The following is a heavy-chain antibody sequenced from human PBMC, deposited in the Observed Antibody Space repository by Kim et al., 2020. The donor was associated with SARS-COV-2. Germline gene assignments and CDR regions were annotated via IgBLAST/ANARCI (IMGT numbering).Heavy chain of an antibody. CDR1: GFTFSRFA. CDR3: DASDY. J-gene: IGHJ4*02. CDR2: ISDSGART. V-gene: IGHV3-23*01. Sequence: GGSLRLPCAASGFTFSRFAMSWARQAPGKGLEWVSTISDSGARTHYADSVRGRFTISRDNSKSTLFLQMNNLRVEDTAVYYCDASDYWGQGSLVTVSS.